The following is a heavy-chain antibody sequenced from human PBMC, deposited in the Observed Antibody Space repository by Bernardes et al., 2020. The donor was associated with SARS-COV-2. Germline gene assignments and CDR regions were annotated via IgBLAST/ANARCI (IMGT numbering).Heavy chain of an antibody. CDR2: MYSGGNT. V-gene: IGHV4-39*01. Sequence: SETLTRSCTVSGGSISSNGYYWGWIRESPGKELEWLGSMYSGGNTYYNPSLQSRVTQSIDTSKNQLSLRLSSVTAADSAVYYCAGSSCGIDCYIGGLRSWDYGMDVWGQGTTVAVTS. J-gene: IGHJ6*02. CDR3: AGSSCGIDCYIGGLRSWDYGMDV. D-gene: IGHD2-21*02. CDR1: GGSISSNGYY.